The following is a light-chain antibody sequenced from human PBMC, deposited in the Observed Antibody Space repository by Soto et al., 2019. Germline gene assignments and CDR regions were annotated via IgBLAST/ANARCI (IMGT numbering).Light chain of an antibody. Sequence: DIQMTQSPSSLSASLGDRVTITCRTSQPLSDYLNWYQQKPGKAPTLLIYNTSNLQSGVPSRFSGSGSATHFTLTISSLQPEDFATYYCQQHYNTHRTFGQGTKVEI. CDR2: NTS. CDR3: QQHYNTHRT. CDR1: QPLSDY. V-gene: IGKV1-39*01. J-gene: IGKJ1*01.